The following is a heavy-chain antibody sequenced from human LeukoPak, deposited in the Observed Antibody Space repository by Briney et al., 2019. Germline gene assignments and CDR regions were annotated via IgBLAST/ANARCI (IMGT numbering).Heavy chain of an antibody. J-gene: IGHJ4*02. D-gene: IGHD5-18*01. CDR2: IIPIFGTA. CDR1: GGTFSSYA. Sequence: SVKVSCKASGGTFSSYAISWVRQAPGQGLEWMGGIIPIFGTANYAQKFQGRATITTDESTSTAYTELSSLRSEDTAVYYCARGALPMVTSGCGYWGQGTLVTVSS. CDR3: ARGALPMVTSGCGY. V-gene: IGHV1-69*05.